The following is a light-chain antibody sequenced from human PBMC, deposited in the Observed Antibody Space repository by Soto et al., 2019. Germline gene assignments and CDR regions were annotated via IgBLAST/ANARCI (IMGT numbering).Light chain of an antibody. CDR2: EVS. J-gene: IGLJ1*01. CDR3: SSYTSSSTPYV. CDR1: SSDVGGYNY. Sequence: QSALTQPASVSGSPGQTITISCTGTSSDVGGYNYVSWYQQHPGKAPKLMIYEVSNRPSGVSNRFSGSKSGNTASLTISGIHAEDEADYYCSSYTSSSTPYVFGTGTKLTVL. V-gene: IGLV2-14*01.